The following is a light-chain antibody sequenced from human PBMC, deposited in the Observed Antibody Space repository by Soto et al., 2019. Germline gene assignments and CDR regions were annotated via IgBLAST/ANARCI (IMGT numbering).Light chain of an antibody. Sequence: QSVLTQSPSVSGAPGQRVSNSCTGTSSNIGAGFDVHWYQQLPATAPKLLIYGNNNRPSGVPDRFSGSKSGTSASLAITGLQAEDEADYYCQSYDTSLSGGSVFGTGTKVTVL. CDR2: GNN. J-gene: IGLJ1*01. CDR3: QSYDTSLSGGSV. CDR1: SSNIGAGFD. V-gene: IGLV1-40*01.